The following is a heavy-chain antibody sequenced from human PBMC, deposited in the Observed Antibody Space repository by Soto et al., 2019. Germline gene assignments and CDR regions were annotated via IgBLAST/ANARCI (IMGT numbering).Heavy chain of an antibody. Sequence: SETLSLTCTVSGGSISSYYWSWIRQPPGKGLEWIGYIYYSGSTNYNPSLKSRVTISVDTSKNQFSLKLSSVTAADTAVYYCARGLIAARPFTSRDNWFGPWGQGTLVTVSS. V-gene: IGHV4-59*01. J-gene: IGHJ5*02. CDR3: ARGLIAARPFTSRDNWFGP. D-gene: IGHD6-6*01. CDR2: IYYSGST. CDR1: GGSISSYY.